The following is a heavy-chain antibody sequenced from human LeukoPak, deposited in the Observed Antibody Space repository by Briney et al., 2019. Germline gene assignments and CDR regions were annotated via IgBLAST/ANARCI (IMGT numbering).Heavy chain of an antibody. D-gene: IGHD3-3*01. CDR3: ARESLEYSIRTDS. J-gene: IGHJ4*02. Sequence: PGGSLRLSCAASGFSFSTYWMSWVRQAPGKGLEWVGNIKQDGGVIYYVDSVKGRFTISRDNAKTSLYLQMNSLRAEDTAVYYCARESLEYSIRTDSWGQGTLLTVSS. V-gene: IGHV3-7*03. CDR2: IKQDGGVI. CDR1: GFSFSTYW.